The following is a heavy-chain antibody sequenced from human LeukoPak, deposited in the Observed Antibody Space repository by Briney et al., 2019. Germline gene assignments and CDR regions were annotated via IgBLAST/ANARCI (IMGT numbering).Heavy chain of an antibody. CDR1: GYSFTSFG. CDR2: ISAYNGNT. Sequence: ASVRASCKASGYSFTSFGISWVRQAPGQGLEWMGWISAYNGNTNSVQNFQGRVTMTTDTSTSTAYMELRSLRSDDTAVYYCARDLGVDTSMIFFDYWGQGTVVTVSS. D-gene: IGHD3-16*01. CDR3: ARDLGVDTSMIFFDY. V-gene: IGHV1-18*01. J-gene: IGHJ4*02.